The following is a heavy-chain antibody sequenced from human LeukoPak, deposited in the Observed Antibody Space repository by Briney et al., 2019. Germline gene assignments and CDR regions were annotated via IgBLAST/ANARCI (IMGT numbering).Heavy chain of an antibody. CDR1: GGTFSSYA. CDR2: IIPIFGTA. V-gene: IGHV1-69*13. D-gene: IGHD3-22*01. CDR3: ARDGEAYYYDSSGYYANNWFDP. J-gene: IGHJ5*02. Sequence: ASVKVSCNASGGTFSSYAISWVRQAPGQGLEWMGGIIPIFGTANYAQKFQGRVTITADESTSTAYMELSSLRSEDTAVYYCARDGEAYYYDSSGYYANNWFDPWGQGTLVTVSS.